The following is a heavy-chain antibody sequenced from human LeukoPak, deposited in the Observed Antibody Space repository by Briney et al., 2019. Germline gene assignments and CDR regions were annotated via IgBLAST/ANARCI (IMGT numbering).Heavy chain of an antibody. Sequence: PSETLSLTCAVYGGSFSGYYWSWIRQPPGKGLEWIGEINHSGSTNYNPSLKSRVTISVDTSKNQFSLKLSSVTAADTAVYYCARETVRGLRLRYYYYMDVWGKGTTVTISS. J-gene: IGHJ6*03. CDR3: ARETVRGLRLRYYYYMDV. D-gene: IGHD3-10*01. CDR1: GGSFSGYY. CDR2: INHSGST. V-gene: IGHV4-34*01.